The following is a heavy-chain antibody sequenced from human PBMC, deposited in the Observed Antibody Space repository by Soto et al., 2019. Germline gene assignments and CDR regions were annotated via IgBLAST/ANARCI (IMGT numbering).Heavy chain of an antibody. CDR3: ARVGVLRFLEWLHWFDP. J-gene: IGHJ5*02. CDR1: GGTFSSYA. Sequence: SVKVSCKASGGTFSSYAISWVRQAPGQGLEWMGGIIPIFGTANYAQKFQGRVTITADESTSTAYMELSSLRSEDTAVYYCARVGVLRFLEWLHWFDPWGQGTLVTVSS. D-gene: IGHD3-3*01. V-gene: IGHV1-69*13. CDR2: IIPIFGTA.